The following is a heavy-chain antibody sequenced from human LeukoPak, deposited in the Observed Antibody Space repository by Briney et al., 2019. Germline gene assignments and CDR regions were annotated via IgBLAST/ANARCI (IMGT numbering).Heavy chain of an antibody. Sequence: GESLKISWKGSGYSFTSYWIGWARQMPGKGLEWMGIIYPGDSDTRYSPSFQGQVTISADKSISTAYLQWSSLKASDTAMYYCARRRARWGPGYYSAPFDYWGQGTLVTVSS. CDR2: IYPGDSDT. V-gene: IGHV5-51*01. D-gene: IGHD3-22*01. CDR3: ARRRARWGPGYYSAPFDY. CDR1: GYSFTSYW. J-gene: IGHJ4*02.